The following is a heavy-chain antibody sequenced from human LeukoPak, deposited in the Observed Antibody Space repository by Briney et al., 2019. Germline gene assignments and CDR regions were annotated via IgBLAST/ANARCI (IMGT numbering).Heavy chain of an antibody. CDR2: INHSGST. CDR1: GGSFSGYY. D-gene: IGHD3-22*01. J-gene: IGHJ6*03. CDR3: ARGLTVGYDSSGYYPIYYYYYMDV. Sequence: PSETLSLTCAVYGGSFSGYYWSWIRQPPGKGLEWIGEINHSGSTNYNPSLKSRVTISVDTSKNQFSLKLSSVTAADTAVYYCARGLTVGYDSSGYYPIYYYYYMDVWGKGTTVTVSS. V-gene: IGHV4-34*01.